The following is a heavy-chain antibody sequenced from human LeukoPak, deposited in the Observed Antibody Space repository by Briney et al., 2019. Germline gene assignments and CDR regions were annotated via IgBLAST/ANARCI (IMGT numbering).Heavy chain of an antibody. J-gene: IGHJ4*02. D-gene: IGHD5-24*01. CDR1: RFPFSSYW. CDR3: TRVGYIDEGIDY. V-gene: IGHV3-7*04. CDR2: IKQDGSKK. Sequence: GGSLRLSCVASRFPFSSYWMTWVRQAPGKGLEWVANIKQDGSKKSYVDSVKGRFTISRDNAKNSLYLQMNSLRAEDTAIYYCTRVGYIDEGIDYWGQGTLVTVSS.